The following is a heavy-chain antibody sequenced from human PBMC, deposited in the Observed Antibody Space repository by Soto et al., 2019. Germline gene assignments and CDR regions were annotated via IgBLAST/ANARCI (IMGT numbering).Heavy chain of an antibody. D-gene: IGHD3-3*01. J-gene: IGHJ4*02. CDR1: GFTFSSYA. V-gene: IGHV3-30-3*01. CDR3: AREGGFLEWLTFDY. CDR2: ISYDGSNK. Sequence: QVQLVESGGGVVQPGRSLRLSCAASGFTFSSYAMHWVRQAPGKGLEWVAVISYDGSNKYYADSVKGRFTISRDNSKNTLYLQMNSLRAEDTAVYYCAREGGFLEWLTFDYWGQGTLVTVSS.